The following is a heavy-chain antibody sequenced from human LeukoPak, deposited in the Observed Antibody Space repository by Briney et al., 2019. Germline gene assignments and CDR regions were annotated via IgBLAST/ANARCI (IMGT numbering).Heavy chain of an antibody. J-gene: IGHJ4*02. V-gene: IGHV3-7*01. Sequence: GGSLRLSCAASGFSFTTYWMSWVRQAPGKGLEWVANIKQNGTEKYYVDSVKGRFTISRDNAKNSLYLQVSSLRVEDTAVYYCVRLAKYFYGSETYYFFEHWGQGTPVTASS. D-gene: IGHD3-10*01. CDR1: GFSFTTYW. CDR2: IKQNGTEK. CDR3: VRLAKYFYGSETYYFFEH.